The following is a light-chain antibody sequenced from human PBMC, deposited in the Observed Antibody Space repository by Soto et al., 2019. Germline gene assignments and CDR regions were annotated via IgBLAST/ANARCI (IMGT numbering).Light chain of an antibody. CDR2: LNTDGSH. V-gene: IGLV4-69*01. J-gene: IGLJ2*01. CDR1: SGHSSYA. CDR3: QTWVTGIQNVV. Sequence: QSVLTQSPSASASLGASVKLTCTLSSGHSSYAIVWHQQQPEKGPRYLMKLNTDGSHSKGDGIPDRFSGSSSGAERYLTISSLQSEDEADYYCQTWVTGIQNVVFGGGTKLTVL.